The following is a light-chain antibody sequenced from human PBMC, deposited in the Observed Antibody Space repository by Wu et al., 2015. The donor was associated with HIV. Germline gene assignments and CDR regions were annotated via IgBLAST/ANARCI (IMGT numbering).Light chain of an antibody. CDR1: QSISNY. V-gene: IGKV1-39*01. CDR2: DVS. J-gene: IGKJ4*01. CDR3: QQSYSTPPT. Sequence: DIQMTQSPSSLSASVGDRVTITCRASQSISNYLNWYQQKPGKAPKLLIYDVSSLQSGVPSRFSGSGSGTDFTLTISSLQPEDFATYYCQQSYSTPPTFGGGTKVEIK.